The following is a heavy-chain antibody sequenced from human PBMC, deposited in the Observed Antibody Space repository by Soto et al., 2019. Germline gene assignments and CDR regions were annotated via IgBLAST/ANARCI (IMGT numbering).Heavy chain of an antibody. CDR2: INHRGTT. J-gene: IGHJ4*02. D-gene: IGHD2-2*01. CDR1: GGSFRDYY. CDR3: ARGYCLSTTCYLDY. Sequence: SETLSLTCAVFGGSFRDYYWTWIRQPPGKGLEWIAEINHRGTTNYNPSLKSRVTILADTSKNQFSLNLSSVTAADTAVYYCARGYCLSTTCYLDYWGQGALVTVSS. V-gene: IGHV4-34*01.